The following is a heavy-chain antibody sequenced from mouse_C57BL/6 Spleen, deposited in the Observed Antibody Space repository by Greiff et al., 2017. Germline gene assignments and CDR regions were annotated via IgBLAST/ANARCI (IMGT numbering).Heavy chain of an antibody. V-gene: IGHV1-18*01. D-gene: IGHD2-2*01. J-gene: IGHJ3*01. CDR2: INPNNGGT. Sequence: VQLKQSGPELVKPGASVKIPCKASGYTFTDYNMDWVKQSHGKSLEWIGDINPNNGGTIYNQKFKGKATLTVDKSSSTAYMELRSLTSEDTAVYYCARPLYYGYDVGFAYWGQGTLVTVSA. CDR1: GYTFTDYN. CDR3: ARPLYYGYDVGFAY.